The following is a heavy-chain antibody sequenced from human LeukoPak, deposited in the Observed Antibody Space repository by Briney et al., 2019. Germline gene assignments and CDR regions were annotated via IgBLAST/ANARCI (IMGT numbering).Heavy chain of an antibody. CDR2: IYYSGST. CDR1: GGSISNYY. J-gene: IGHJ4*02. CDR3: AKGRYSYEY. D-gene: IGHD5-18*01. Sequence: SETLSLTYTVSGGSISNYYWSWIRQPPGKGLEWIGYIYYSGSTKYNPSLKSRVTISVDTSKNQFSLKLRSVTAADTAVYYCAKGRYSYEYWGQGTLVTVSS. V-gene: IGHV4-59*01.